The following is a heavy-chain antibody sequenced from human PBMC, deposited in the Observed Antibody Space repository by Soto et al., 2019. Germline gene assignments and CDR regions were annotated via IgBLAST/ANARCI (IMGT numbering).Heavy chain of an antibody. D-gene: IGHD4-17*01. CDR1: GYTFTSYG. CDR2: ISASNGYT. V-gene: IGHV1-18*01. Sequence: QVQLVQSGAEVKKPGASVKVSCQASGYTFTSYGITWVRQAPGQGLEWMGWISASNGYTNYAQKLQGRVTMTTDTSTSTAYMELRSLRSDDTAVYYCARHREYGESYYVDYWGQGTLVTVSS. CDR3: ARHREYGESYYVDY. J-gene: IGHJ4*02.